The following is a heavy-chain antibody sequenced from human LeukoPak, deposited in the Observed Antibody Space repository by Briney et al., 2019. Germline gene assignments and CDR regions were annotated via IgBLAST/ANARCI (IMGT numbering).Heavy chain of an antibody. J-gene: IGHJ6*04. V-gene: IGHV4-61*01. Sequence: SETLSLTCTVSGGSVSSGTYFWSWIRQPPGKGLEWIGYIYFSGSTNYNPSLKSRVTISVDTSKNQFSLKLSSVTAADTAVYYCAREEGITMVRGVTSYHYYGMDVWGKGTTVTVSS. CDR1: GGSVSSGTYF. CDR2: IYFSGST. D-gene: IGHD3-10*01. CDR3: AREEGITMVRGVTSYHYYGMDV.